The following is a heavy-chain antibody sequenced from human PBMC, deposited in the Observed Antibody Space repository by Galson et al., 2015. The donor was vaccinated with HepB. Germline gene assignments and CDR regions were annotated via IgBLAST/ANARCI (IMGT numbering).Heavy chain of an antibody. Sequence: SLRLSCAASGFTFSSYSMNWVRQAPGKGLEWVSSISSSSSYIYYADSVKGRFTISRDNAKNSLYLQMNSLRSEDTAVYYCARVVAGTARKTYYFDYWGQGTLVTVSS. J-gene: IGHJ4*02. CDR3: ARVVAGTARKTYYFDY. CDR1: GFTFSSYS. D-gene: IGHD6-19*01. CDR2: ISSSSSYI. V-gene: IGHV3-21*01.